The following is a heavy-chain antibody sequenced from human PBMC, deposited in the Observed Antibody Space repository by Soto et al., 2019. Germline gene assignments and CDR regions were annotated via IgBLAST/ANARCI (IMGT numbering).Heavy chain of an antibody. Sequence: SETLSLTCTVSGGSISSGGYYWSWIRQHPGKGLEWIGYIYYSGSTYYNPSLKSRVTISVDTSKNQFSLKLSSVTAADTAVYYCARAGYSNYFFVYWGQGTLVTVSS. CDR3: ARAGYSNYFFVY. V-gene: IGHV4-31*03. J-gene: IGHJ4*02. CDR1: GGSISSGGYY. CDR2: IYYSGST. D-gene: IGHD4-4*01.